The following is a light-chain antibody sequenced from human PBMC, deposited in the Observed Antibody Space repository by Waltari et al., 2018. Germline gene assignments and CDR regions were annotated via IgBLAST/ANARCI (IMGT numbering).Light chain of an antibody. J-gene: IGKJ1*01. V-gene: IGKV3-20*01. Sequence: IVLTQSPGSLSLSPGERVTLSCRASQSVSRALAWYQQKPGQAPRLLIFCASNRATGIPDRFSGSGSETDFSLTISRLEPEDFAVYYCQHYVRLPATFGRGTKVEIK. CDR1: QSVSRA. CDR3: QHYVRLPAT. CDR2: CAS.